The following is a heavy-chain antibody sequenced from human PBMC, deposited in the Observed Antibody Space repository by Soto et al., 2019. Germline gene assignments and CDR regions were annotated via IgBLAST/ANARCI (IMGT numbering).Heavy chain of an antibody. J-gene: IGHJ4*02. CDR2: ISSSYI. Sequence: GGFLRLSCAASGFTFSSYSMNWVRQAPGKGLEWVSSISSSYIYYADSVKGRFTISRDNAKNSLYLQMNSLRAEDTAVYYCARVHSGYDFRTGVNDYWGQGTLVTVSS. V-gene: IGHV3-21*01. D-gene: IGHD5-12*01. CDR1: GFTFSSYS. CDR3: ARVHSGYDFRTGVNDY.